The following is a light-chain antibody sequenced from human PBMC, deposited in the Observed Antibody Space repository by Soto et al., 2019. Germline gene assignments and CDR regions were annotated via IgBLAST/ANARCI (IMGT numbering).Light chain of an antibody. J-gene: IGKJ5*01. CDR2: GAS. CDR1: QSVSSS. CDR3: QHYGSSPIT. Sequence: EIVLTQSPGTLSLSPGERATLSCRASQSVSSSLAWYQQKPGQAPRLLISGASSRATGIPDRFSGSGTGTDFTLTISRLEPEDFALYYCQHYGSSPITFGQGTRLEIK. V-gene: IGKV3-20*01.